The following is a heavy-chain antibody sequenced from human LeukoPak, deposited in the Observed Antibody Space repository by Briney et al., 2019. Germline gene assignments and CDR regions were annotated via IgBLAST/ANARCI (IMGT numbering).Heavy chain of an antibody. V-gene: IGHV3-74*01. CDR1: GFTFSSYW. CDR2: INSDGSST. J-gene: IGHJ6*02. Sequence: PGGSLRLSCAASGFTFSSYWMHWVRQAPGKGLVWVSRINSDGSSTSYADSVKGRFTISRDNAKNTLYLQMNSLRAEDTAVYYCARGSAVLRFLEWFYYYGMDVWGQGTTVTVSS. D-gene: IGHD3-3*01. CDR3: ARGSAVLRFLEWFYYYGMDV.